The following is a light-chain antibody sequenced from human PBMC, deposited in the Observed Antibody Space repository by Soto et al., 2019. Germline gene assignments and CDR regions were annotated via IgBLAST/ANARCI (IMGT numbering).Light chain of an antibody. J-gene: IGLJ1*01. CDR1: SSDVGGYNY. V-gene: IGLV2-8*01. Sequence: QSVLTQPPSASGSPGQSVTISCTGTSSDVGGYNYVSWYQQRPGKAPKLIIYEVSKRPSGVPDRFSGSKSGNTASLTVSGLQAEDEADYYCSSYAGSHYVLGTGTKVTVL. CDR2: EVS. CDR3: SSYAGSHYV.